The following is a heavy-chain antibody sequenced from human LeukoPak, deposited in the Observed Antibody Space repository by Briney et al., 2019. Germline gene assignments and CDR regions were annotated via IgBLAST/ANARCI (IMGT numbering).Heavy chain of an antibody. CDR2: INHSGST. CDR3: ARGRYSGYDFPLDY. V-gene: IGHV4-34*01. J-gene: IGHJ4*02. Sequence: SETLSLTCAVYGGSFSGYYWSWIRQPPGKGLEWIGEINHSGSTNHNPSLKSRVTISIDTSKNQFSLKLSSVTAADTAVYYCARGRYSGYDFPLDYWGQGTLVTVSS. CDR1: GGSFSGYY. D-gene: IGHD5-12*01.